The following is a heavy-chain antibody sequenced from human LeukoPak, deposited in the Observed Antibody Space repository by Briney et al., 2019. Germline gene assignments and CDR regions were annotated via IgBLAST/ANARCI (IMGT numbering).Heavy chain of an antibody. J-gene: IGHJ4*02. V-gene: IGHV4-31*03. Sequence: SETLSLTCSVSGDSITNGGYYWSWIRQHPGEGLEWIGYIYYTGSTFYSPFLASRASLSVDTSKNQFSLRLSSVTAADTAVYYCASTVTTDIVDYWGQGILVTVSS. CDR1: GDSITNGGYY. D-gene: IGHD4-17*01. CDR2: IYYTGST. CDR3: ASTVTTDIVDY.